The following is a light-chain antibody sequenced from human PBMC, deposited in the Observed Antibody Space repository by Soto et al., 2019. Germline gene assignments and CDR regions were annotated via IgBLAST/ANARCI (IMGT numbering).Light chain of an antibody. Sequence: QSSLPQPASVAGSTGQSITSSSTGTSSDLAIYNYVSWYQQQPAKAPKLMIYQVTNRPSGVSNRFSGSRSGNTASLTISGLQAEDEADYYCSSYTDSSNYVFGTGTKVTVL. CDR2: QVT. J-gene: IGLJ1*01. CDR3: SSYTDSSNYV. CDR1: SSDLAIYNY. V-gene: IGLV2-14*01.